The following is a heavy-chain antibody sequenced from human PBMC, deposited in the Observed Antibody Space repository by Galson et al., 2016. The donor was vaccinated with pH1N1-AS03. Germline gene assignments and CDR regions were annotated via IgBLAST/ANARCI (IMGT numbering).Heavy chain of an antibody. D-gene: IGHD2-2*01. Sequence: TLSLTCPVSGGSISSGNYFWNWIRQHPGKGLEWIGLIYDSGNTFYNPSLKSRVSISVDPSKNQFSLKLNSVTAADQAVYYCASVSLAYCSSTSCFRFDPWGQGTLVTVSS. CDR1: GGSISSGNYF. CDR3: ASVSLAYCSSTSCFRFDP. CDR2: IYDSGNT. V-gene: IGHV4-31*03. J-gene: IGHJ5*02.